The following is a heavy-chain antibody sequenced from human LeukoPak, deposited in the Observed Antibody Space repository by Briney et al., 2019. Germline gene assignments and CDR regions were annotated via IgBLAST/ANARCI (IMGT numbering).Heavy chain of an antibody. CDR3: ARGAYSNSWLNFDY. CDR2: IGSSGTTI. CDR1: GFTFSEYG. Sequence: GGSLRLSCAASGFTFSEYGMNWVRQAPGKGLDWVSYIGSSGTTIFYADSVKGRFSISRDNAKNSLYLQMNSLRADDTAVYYCARGAYSNSWLNFDYWGQGTLVTVSS. D-gene: IGHD6-13*01. V-gene: IGHV3-48*03. J-gene: IGHJ4*02.